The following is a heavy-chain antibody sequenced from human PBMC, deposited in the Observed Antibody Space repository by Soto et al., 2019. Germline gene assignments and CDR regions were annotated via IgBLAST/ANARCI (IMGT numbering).Heavy chain of an antibody. CDR1: GFTFSDYY. J-gene: IGHJ4*02. CDR2: ISSSGSYT. D-gene: IGHD6-19*01. CDR3: ARDRWWLVH. V-gene: IGHV3-11*06. Sequence: GGSLRLSCAASGFTFSDYYMNWIRQAPGKGLEWVSYISSSGSYTNYADSVKGRFTISRDNAKNSLYLQMNSLRAEDTAVYYCARDRWWLVHWGQGTLVTVSS.